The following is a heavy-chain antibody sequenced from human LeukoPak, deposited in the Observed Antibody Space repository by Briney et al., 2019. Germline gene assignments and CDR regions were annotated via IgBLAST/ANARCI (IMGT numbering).Heavy chain of an antibody. J-gene: IGHJ4*02. CDR3: ARVVGVRAGPFPLDY. D-gene: IGHD3-10*01. CDR2: INPNSGDT. V-gene: IGHV1-2*02. CDR1: GYTFTGYY. Sequence: ASVKVSCKASGYTFTGYYTNWVRQAPGQGLEWMGWINPNSGDTNYAQKFQGRVTMTRDTSISTAYMELSGLRSDDTAVYYCARVVGVRAGPFPLDYWGQGTLVTVSS.